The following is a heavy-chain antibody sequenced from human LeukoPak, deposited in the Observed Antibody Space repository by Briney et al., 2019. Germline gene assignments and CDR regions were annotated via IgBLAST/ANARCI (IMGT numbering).Heavy chain of an antibody. CDR1: GGTFSSYA. CDR3: AATPYRSGYYSEVGGGQYYFDY. V-gene: IGHV1-69*04. Sequence: GASVKVSCKASGGTFSSYAISWVRQAPGQGLEWMGRIIPILGIANYAQKFQGRVTITADKSTSTAYMELSSLRSEDTAVYYCAATPYRSGYYSEVGGGQYYFDYWGQGTLVTVSS. CDR2: IIPILGIA. J-gene: IGHJ4*02. D-gene: IGHD3-3*01.